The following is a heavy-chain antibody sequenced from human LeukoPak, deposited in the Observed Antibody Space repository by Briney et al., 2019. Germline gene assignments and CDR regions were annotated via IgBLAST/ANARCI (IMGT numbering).Heavy chain of an antibody. Sequence: SETLPLTCTVSGDSQSSYHWSWLRQPPGKGLEWIGYVIYSGRTNYNPSLKSRVIISVDKSKNQFSLKVNSVTAADTAVYYCATHRVVASAGWFDPWGQGTLVTVSS. J-gene: IGHJ5*02. CDR3: ATHRVVASAGWFDP. CDR1: GDSQSSYH. CDR2: VIYSGRT. V-gene: IGHV4-59*08. D-gene: IGHD2-2*01.